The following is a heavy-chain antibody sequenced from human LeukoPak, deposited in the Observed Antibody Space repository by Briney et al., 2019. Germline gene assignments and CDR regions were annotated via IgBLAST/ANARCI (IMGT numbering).Heavy chain of an antibody. CDR2: IKQDGSEK. D-gene: IGHD2-15*01. Sequence: GGSLRLSCAASGFTFSSYWMSWVRQAPGKGLEWVTNIKQDGSEKYYVDSVKGRFTISRDNAKNSLYLQMNSLRAEDTAVYYCARESAYCSGGSCYSTGFDYWGQGTLVTVSS. CDR1: GFTFSSYW. CDR3: ARESAYCSGGSCYSTGFDY. J-gene: IGHJ4*02. V-gene: IGHV3-7*01.